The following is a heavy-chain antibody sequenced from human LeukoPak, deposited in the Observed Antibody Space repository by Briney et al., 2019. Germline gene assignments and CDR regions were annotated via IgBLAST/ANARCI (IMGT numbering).Heavy chain of an antibody. Sequence: SETLSLTCAVYGGSFSGYYCGCIRQPPGKGLEWIGEINHSGSTNYNPSLKSRVTISVDTSKNQCSLKLSSVTAADTAVYYCARGVAFDIWGQGTMVTVSS. CDR3: ARGVAFDI. J-gene: IGHJ3*02. V-gene: IGHV4-34*01. CDR2: INHSGST. CDR1: GGSFSGYY.